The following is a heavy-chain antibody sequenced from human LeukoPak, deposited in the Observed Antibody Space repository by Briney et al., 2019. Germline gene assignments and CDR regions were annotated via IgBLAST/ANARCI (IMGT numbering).Heavy chain of an antibody. V-gene: IGHV3-7*04. CDR1: GFTFRSIW. CDR2: IKQDGSEK. Sequence: GGSLRPSWAVAGFTFRSIWMGWDSQAPGKGLEWVANIKQDGSEKYYVDSVKGRFTISRDNAKNSLYLQMNSLRAEGTAVYYCTRVTIAAAGYYYFDSWGQGTQVTVSS. D-gene: IGHD6-13*01. CDR3: TRVTIAAAGYYYFDS. J-gene: IGHJ4*02.